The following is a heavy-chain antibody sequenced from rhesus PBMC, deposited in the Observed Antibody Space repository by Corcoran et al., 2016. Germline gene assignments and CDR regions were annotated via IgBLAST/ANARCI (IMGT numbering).Heavy chain of an antibody. CDR2: INPSNDNT. CDR3: ARYYSGSQGLDF. CDR1: GYTFTSYY. J-gene: IGHJ3*01. Sequence: QVQLVQSGAEVKKPGTSVRLSCKASGYTFTSYYIHWVRQAPGQVLEWMGWINPSNDNTSYAQKFQCRVTMTRDTSTSTAYMELNSLRSDDTAVYYCARYYSGSQGLDFWGQGLRVTVSS. D-gene: IGHD3-16*01. V-gene: IGHV1-200*01.